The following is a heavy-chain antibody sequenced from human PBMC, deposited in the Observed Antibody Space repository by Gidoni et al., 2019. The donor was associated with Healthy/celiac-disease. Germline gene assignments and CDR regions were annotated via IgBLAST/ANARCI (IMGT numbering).Heavy chain of an antibody. Sequence: QVQLVQPGAEVKKPGASVKVSCKASGYTFTSYGISWVRQAPGQGLEWMGWISAYNGNTNYAQKIQGRVTMTTDTSTSTAYMELRSLRSDDTVVYYCARVGRFGELVSTFDYWGQGTLVTVSS. V-gene: IGHV1-18*04. CDR3: ARVGRFGELVSTFDY. CDR1: GYTFTSYG. CDR2: ISAYNGNT. J-gene: IGHJ4*02. D-gene: IGHD3-10*01.